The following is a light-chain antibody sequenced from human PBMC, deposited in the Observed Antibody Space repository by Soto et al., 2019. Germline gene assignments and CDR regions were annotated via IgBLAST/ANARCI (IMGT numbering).Light chain of an antibody. V-gene: IGKV1-39*01. CDR3: QQSYSTPIR. J-gene: IGKJ5*01. CDR1: QSISSH. Sequence: DIRMTHTPSSLSASVGDTVTITCRASQSISSHLNWYQQKPGKAPNLLMYTASNLQSGVPSRFSGSGSGTDFTLTISSLQPEDFATYYCQQSYSTPIRFGQGTRLEIK. CDR2: TAS.